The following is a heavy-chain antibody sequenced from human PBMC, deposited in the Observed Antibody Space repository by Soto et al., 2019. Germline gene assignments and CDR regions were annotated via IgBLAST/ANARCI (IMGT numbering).Heavy chain of an antibody. CDR1: GLTFNSYA. CDR2: ISGSDGST. J-gene: IGHJ4*02. CDR3: ASPPRATVTDNILDY. Sequence: PVGSLRLSCAASGLTFNSYAMSWVRQAPGKGLEWVSAISGSDGSTYYADSVKGRFTISRDNSKNTLYLQMSSLRAEDTAVYYCASPPRATVTDNILDYWGQGTLVTVSS. V-gene: IGHV3-23*01. D-gene: IGHD4-17*01.